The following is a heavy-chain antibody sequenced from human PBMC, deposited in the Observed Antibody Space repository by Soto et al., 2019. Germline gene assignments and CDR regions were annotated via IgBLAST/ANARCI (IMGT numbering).Heavy chain of an antibody. Sequence: ASVKVSCKASASTFTKYDFNWVRQAPGQGLEWMGWMNPHSGNTGYAQKFQGRLTMTRNSSISTAYMELSSLTSEDTAVYYCAGIQFRSTRNGRGVCRQRCTVTASS. V-gene: IGHV1-8*01. J-gene: IGHJ6*02. CDR3: AGIQFRSTRNGRGV. CDR2: MNPHSGNT. CDR1: ASTFTKYD.